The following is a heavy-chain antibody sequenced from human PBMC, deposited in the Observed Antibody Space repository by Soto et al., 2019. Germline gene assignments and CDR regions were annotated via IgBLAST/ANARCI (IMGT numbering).Heavy chain of an antibody. D-gene: IGHD2-15*01. CDR1: GGSISSGDFY. V-gene: IGHV4-30-4*01. Sequence: QVQLQESGPGLVKPSQTLSLTCTVSGGSISSGDFYWSWIRQPPGKGPEWIGYIYYSERAYYNPSLESRVSIQLDTSRNQFSLDLSSVTAADTAVYYCGSTKGYCSRATFFPPHRIDFWGQGTLVTVSS. J-gene: IGHJ4*02. CDR3: GSTKGYCSRATFFPPHRIDF. CDR2: IYYSERA.